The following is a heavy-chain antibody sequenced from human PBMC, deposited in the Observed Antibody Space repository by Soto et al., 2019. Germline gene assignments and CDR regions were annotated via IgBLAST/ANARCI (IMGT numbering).Heavy chain of an antibody. D-gene: IGHD6-13*01. Sequence: QPPGKGLEWIGSVYYTGTTDYNPSLKSRVTISVDTSKTQFSLNLRSVTAADTAVYYCARDLAAVPRAFDYWGRGTLVTVSS. V-gene: IGHV4-59*01. CDR3: ARDLAAVPRAFDY. J-gene: IGHJ4*02. CDR2: VYYTGTT.